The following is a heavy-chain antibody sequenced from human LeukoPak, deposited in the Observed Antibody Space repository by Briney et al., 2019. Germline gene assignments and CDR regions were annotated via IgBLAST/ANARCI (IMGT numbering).Heavy chain of an antibody. J-gene: IGHJ4*02. Sequence: ASVKVSCKASGYTFTSYYMHWVRQAPGQGLEWMGIINPSGGSTSYAQKFQGRVTMTRDTSTSTVYMELRSLRSDDTAVYYCATDLMTTADYWGQGTLVTVSS. V-gene: IGHV1-46*01. CDR3: ATDLMTTADY. D-gene: IGHD4-17*01. CDR2: INPSGGST. CDR1: GYTFTSYY.